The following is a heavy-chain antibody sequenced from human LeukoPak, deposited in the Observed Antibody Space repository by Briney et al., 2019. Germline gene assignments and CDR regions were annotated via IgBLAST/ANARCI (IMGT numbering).Heavy chain of an antibody. CDR2: IYWDDDK. CDR1: GFSLSTSGVG. J-gene: IGHJ4*02. V-gene: IGHV2-5*02. Sequence: GSGPTLVNPTQTLTLTCTFSGFSLSTSGVGVGWIRQPPGKALEWLALIYWDDDKRYSPSLKSRLTITKDTSKNQVVLTMTNMDPVDTATYYCAHSPDSSWYWGSFYFDYWGQGTLVTVSS. CDR3: AHSPDSSWYWGSFYFDY. D-gene: IGHD6-13*01.